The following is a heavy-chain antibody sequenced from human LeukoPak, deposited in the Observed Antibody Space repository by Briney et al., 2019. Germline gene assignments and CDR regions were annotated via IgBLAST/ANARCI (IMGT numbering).Heavy chain of an antibody. CDR1: GYTFTSYG. CDR2: ISAYNGNT. D-gene: IGHD3-10*01. CDR3: ARCPPGGSGSYTLCYGMDV. J-gene: IGHJ6*02. Sequence: GASVKVSCKASGYTFTSYGISWVRQAPGQGLEWMGWISAYNGNTNYAQKFQGRVTITADKSTSTAYMELSSLRSEDTAVYYCARCPPGGSGSYTLCYGMDVWGQGTTVTVSS. V-gene: IGHV1-18*04.